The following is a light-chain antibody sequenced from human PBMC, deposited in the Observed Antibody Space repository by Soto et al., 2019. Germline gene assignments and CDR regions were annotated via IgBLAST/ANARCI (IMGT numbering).Light chain of an antibody. CDR3: KQYNSSPWT. Sequence: DIQMTQSPSTLSASVGDRVTITCRASQSISSWLAWYQQKPGKAPKLLIYKSSSLESGVPSRFSGSVSWTEFTLTISSLQPDDFATYYCKQYNSSPWTFGKGTKVEIK. V-gene: IGKV1-5*03. J-gene: IGKJ1*01. CDR2: KSS. CDR1: QSISSW.